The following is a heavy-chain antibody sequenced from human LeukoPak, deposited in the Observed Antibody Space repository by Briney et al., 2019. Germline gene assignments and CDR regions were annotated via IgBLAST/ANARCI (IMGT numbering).Heavy chain of an antibody. V-gene: IGHV3-21*01. CDR2: ISSSSSYI. J-gene: IGHJ6*03. CDR3: ARDGPNCSGGSCYGQYYMDV. CDR1: GFTFSSYS. Sequence: GGSLRLSCAVSGFTFSSYSMNWVRQAPGKGLEWVSSISSSSSYIYYADSVKGRFTISRDNAKNSLYLQMNSLRAEDTAVYYCARDGPNCSGGSCYGQYYMDVWGKGTTVTVSS. D-gene: IGHD2-15*01.